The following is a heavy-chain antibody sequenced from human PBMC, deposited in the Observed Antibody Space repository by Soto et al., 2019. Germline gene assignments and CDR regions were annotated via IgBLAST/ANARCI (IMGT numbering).Heavy chain of an antibody. CDR1: GFTFSNYW. V-gene: IGHV3-23*01. CDR2: ISGSGSST. J-gene: IGHJ3*02. D-gene: IGHD2-15*01. Sequence: GGSLRLSCAASGFTFSNYWMHWVRQAPGKGLEWVSTISGSGSSTNYADSVKGRFTISRDNSKNTLYLQMNSLRAEDTAVYSCAKDLKALGGLGVFDIWGQGTMVTVSS. CDR3: AKDLKALGGLGVFDI.